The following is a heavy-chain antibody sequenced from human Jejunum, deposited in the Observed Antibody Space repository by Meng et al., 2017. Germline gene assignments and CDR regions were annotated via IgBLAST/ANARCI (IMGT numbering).Heavy chain of an antibody. CDR2: LYTGGTT. D-gene: IGHD6-19*01. CDR1: GLIVSTTY. CDR3: VRDRFFDADRGWIYAMDV. Sequence: GESLKISCAASGLIVSTTYLSWVRQAPGKGLEWVSSLYTGGTTLYADSVEGRFTISRDSSKNTLFLQMHSVRAEDTAVYYCVRDRFFDADRGWIYAMDVWGQGTTVTGSS. V-gene: IGHV3-66*02. J-gene: IGHJ6*02.